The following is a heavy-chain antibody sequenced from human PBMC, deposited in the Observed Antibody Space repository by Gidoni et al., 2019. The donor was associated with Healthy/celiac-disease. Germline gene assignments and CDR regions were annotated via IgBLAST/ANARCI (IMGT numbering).Heavy chain of an antibody. J-gene: IGHJ5*02. Sequence: QVQLPQWGAGLLKPSETLSLTCAFSGGSFSGYYWSWIRQPPRKGLAWIGEINHSGSTNYNPSLKSRVTISVDTSKNQFALKRSSVTDADTAVYYCARSNGEGYRYGYLYRWFDPWGQGTLVTVSA. CDR2: INHSGST. D-gene: IGHD5-18*01. V-gene: IGHV4-34*01. CDR1: GGSFSGYY. CDR3: ARSNGEGYRYGYLYRWFDP.